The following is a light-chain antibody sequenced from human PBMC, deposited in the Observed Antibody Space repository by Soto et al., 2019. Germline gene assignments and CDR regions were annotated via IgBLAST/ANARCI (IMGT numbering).Light chain of an antibody. J-gene: IGKJ1*01. CDR1: QSVSSTY. CDR3: QQYKDWPRT. CDR2: GAS. V-gene: IGKV3-15*01. Sequence: EIGLTQSPGTLSLSPGERATLSCRASQSVSSTYLAWYQQKPGQAPRLLIYGASTMATGIPARFSGSGSGTEFTLTISSLQSEDFTAYYCQQYKDWPRTFGQGTKVDI.